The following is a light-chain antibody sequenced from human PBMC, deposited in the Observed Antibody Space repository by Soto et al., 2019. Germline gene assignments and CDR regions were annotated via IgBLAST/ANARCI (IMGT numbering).Light chain of an antibody. CDR3: QQFASSPGFT. Sequence: EIVLTQSPGTLSLSPGERATLSYRASQSINNRYLAWYQQKPGQAPRLLIYAASSRATGIPDRFSGSGSETVFTLTISRLEPEDFAVYYCQQFASSPGFTFGPGTKVDIK. V-gene: IGKV3-20*01. CDR1: QSINNRY. J-gene: IGKJ3*01. CDR2: AAS.